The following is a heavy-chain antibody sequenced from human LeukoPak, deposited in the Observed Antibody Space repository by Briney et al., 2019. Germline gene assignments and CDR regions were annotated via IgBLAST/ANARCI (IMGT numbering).Heavy chain of an antibody. V-gene: IGHV4-39*01. CDR1: GCSISSSSYY. J-gene: IGHJ4*02. Sequence: SEPLSLTCTVSGCSISSSSYYWGWIRQPPGKGLEWIGGIYYSGSTYYNPSLKSRVTISVDTSKNQFSLKLSSVTAADTAVYYCARQGSLRGYWGQGTLVTVSS. CDR3: ARQGSLRGY. CDR2: IYYSGST. D-gene: IGHD3-3*01.